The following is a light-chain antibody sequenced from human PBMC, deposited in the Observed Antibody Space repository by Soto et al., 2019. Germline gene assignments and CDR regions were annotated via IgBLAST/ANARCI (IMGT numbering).Light chain of an antibody. CDR2: AAS. V-gene: IGKV1-39*01. CDR1: QSISSY. CDR3: QQSYSTWST. J-gene: IGKJ3*01. Sequence: DIQMTQSPSSLSASVGDRVTIACRASQSISSYLNWYQQKPGKAPKLLIYAASSLQSGVPSRFSGSGSGTDFTLTISSLQPEDFETYYCQQSYSTWSTFGRGTKVDIX.